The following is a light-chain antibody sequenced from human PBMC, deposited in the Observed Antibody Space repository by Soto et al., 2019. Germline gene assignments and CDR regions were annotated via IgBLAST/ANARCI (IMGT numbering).Light chain of an antibody. CDR1: QTISTW. J-gene: IGKJ1*01. CDR3: QHYNSYSEA. CDR2: DAS. V-gene: IGKV1-5*01. Sequence: DIQMTQSPSTLSASVGERVTIACRASQTISTWLAWYQQKPGKAPKLLIYDASSLESGVPSRFSGSGSGTEFTITIRTLKPDDFETYYRQHYNSYSEAFGQGTKVDIK.